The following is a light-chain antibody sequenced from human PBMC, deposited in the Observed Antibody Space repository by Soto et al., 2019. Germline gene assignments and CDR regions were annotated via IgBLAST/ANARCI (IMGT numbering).Light chain of an antibody. CDR1: QSVSSSY. CDR3: QQYGSSPHT. V-gene: IGKV3-20*01. J-gene: IGKJ2*01. Sequence: EIVLTKSPGTLSLSPGERATLSCRASQSVSSSYLAGYQQKPGQAPRLLIYGASSRATGIPDRFSGSGSGTDFTLTISRLEPEDFAVYYCQQYGSSPHTFGQGTKLEI. CDR2: GAS.